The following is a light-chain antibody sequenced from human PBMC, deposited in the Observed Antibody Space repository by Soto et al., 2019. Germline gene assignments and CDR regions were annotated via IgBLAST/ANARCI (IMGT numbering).Light chain of an antibody. J-gene: IGKJ1*01. CDR2: GAS. Sequence: IVMTQSPATLSVTPGERATLSCSAGQSVSSNLAWYQQKPGQAPRLLIYGASTRATGIPARFSGSGSGTEFTLTISSLQSEDFAVYYCQEYNNWPWRSGQRTKVDI. V-gene: IGKV3-15*01. CDR3: QEYNNWPWR. CDR1: QSVSSN.